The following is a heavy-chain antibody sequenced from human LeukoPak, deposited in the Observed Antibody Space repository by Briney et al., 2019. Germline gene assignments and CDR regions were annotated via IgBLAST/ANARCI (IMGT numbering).Heavy chain of an antibody. D-gene: IGHD3-10*01. J-gene: IGHJ4*02. CDR3: ARGLLSMVRGPHPFDY. CDR2: IYHSGST. Sequence: PSQTLSLTYAVSGGSISSGGYSWSWIRQPPGKGLEWIGYIYHSGSTYYNPSLKSRVTISVDRSKNQFSLKLSSVTAADTAVYYCARGLLSMVRGPHPFDYWGQGTLVTVSS. CDR1: GGSISSGGYS. V-gene: IGHV4-30-2*01.